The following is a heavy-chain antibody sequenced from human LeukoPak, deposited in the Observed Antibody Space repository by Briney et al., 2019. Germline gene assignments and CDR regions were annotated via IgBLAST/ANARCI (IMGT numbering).Heavy chain of an antibody. CDR3: ARWRGAQSEFEF. CDR1: GFTFSTYW. Sequence: GGSLRLSCTASGFTFSTYWMSWVRQAPGKGLEFVASIKQDGSEKEYVDSVKGRFTISRDNAKNSLYLQMISLRADDTAVYFCARWRGAQSEFEFWGQGTLVTVSS. V-gene: IGHV3-7*01. J-gene: IGHJ4*02. D-gene: IGHD3-3*01. CDR2: IKQDGSEK.